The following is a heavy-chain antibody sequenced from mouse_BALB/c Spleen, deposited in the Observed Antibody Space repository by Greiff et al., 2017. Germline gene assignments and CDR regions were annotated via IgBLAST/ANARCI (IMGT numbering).Heavy chain of an antibody. V-gene: IGHV1-14*01. CDR3: ARADWCGNYEGFAY. J-gene: IGHJ3*01. Sequence: EVQLQQSGPELVKPGASVKMSCKASGYTFTSYVMHWVKQKPGQGLEWIGYINPYNDGTKYNEKFKGKATLTSDKSSSTAYMELSSLTSEDSAVYYGARADWCGNYEGFAYWGQGTLVTVSA. CDR2: INPYNDGT. D-gene: IGHD2-1*01. CDR1: GYTFTSYV.